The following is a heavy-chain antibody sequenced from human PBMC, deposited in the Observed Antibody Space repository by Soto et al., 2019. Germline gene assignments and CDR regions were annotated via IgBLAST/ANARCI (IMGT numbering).Heavy chain of an antibody. CDR1: GYTFTSYG. J-gene: IGHJ3*01. CDR2: IRAYHGNT. CDR3: ATSYIVVVQAEVGGDDAFDH. V-gene: IGHV1-18*04. D-gene: IGHD2-2*01. Sequence: KVSCKASGYTFTSYGISWVRQAPGQGLEWMGWIRAYHGNTNYAQKLQGRVTMTTDTSTSKAYMELRSLRSDDTAVYYCATSYIVVVQAEVGGDDAFDHWGQGTMVTVSS.